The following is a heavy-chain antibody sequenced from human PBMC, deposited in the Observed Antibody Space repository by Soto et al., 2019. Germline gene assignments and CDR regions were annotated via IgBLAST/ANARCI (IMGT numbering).Heavy chain of an antibody. D-gene: IGHD3-3*01. CDR1: GYTFTSYG. CDR2: ISAYNGNT. Sequence: GASVKVSCKASGYTFTSYGMRWVRQAPGQGLEWMGWISAYNGNTNYAQKLQGRVTMTTDTSTSTAYMELRSLRSDDTAVYYCAKENRYYDFWSGYYYFDYWGQGTLVTVSS. V-gene: IGHV1-18*01. J-gene: IGHJ4*02. CDR3: AKENRYYDFWSGYYYFDY.